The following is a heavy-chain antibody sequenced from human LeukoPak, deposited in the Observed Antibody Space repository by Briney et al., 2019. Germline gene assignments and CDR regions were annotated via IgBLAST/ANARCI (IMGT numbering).Heavy chain of an antibody. Sequence: GGSLRLSCAASGFTFSSHSMNWVRQAPGKGLEWVSSISSSSSYIYYADSVKGRFTISRDNAKNSLYLQMNSLRAEDTAVYYCARRWFGESFFDYWGQGTLVTVSS. D-gene: IGHD3-10*01. CDR1: GFTFSSHS. CDR3: ARRWFGESFFDY. J-gene: IGHJ4*02. CDR2: ISSSSSYI. V-gene: IGHV3-21*01.